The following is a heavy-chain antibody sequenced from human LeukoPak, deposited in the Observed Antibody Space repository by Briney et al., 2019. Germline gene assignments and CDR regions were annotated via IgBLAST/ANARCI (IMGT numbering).Heavy chain of an antibody. CDR1: GGTFSSYA. D-gene: IGHD2-21*01. V-gene: IGHV1-69*06. CDR3: ARVPPFGVVVMDI. J-gene: IGHJ3*02. Sequence: SVKVSCKASGGTFSSYAISWVRQAPGQGLEWMGGIIPIFGTANYAQKFQGRVTITADKSTSTAYMELSSLRSDDTAVYYCARVPPFGVVVMDIWGQGTMVTVSS. CDR2: IIPIFGTA.